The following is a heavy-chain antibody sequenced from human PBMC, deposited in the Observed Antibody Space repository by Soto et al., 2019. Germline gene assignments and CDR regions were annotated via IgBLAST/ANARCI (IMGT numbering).Heavy chain of an antibody. CDR3: ARVSLKMVRGDVSFDP. CDR1: GGSISSGDYY. Sequence: PSETLSLTCTVSGGSISSGDYYWSWIRQPPGKGLEWIGYIYYSGSTYYNPSLKSRVTISVDTSKNQFSLKLSSVTAADTAVYYCARVSLKMVRGDVSFDPWGQGTLVTVSS. J-gene: IGHJ5*02. D-gene: IGHD3-10*01. V-gene: IGHV4-30-4*01. CDR2: IYYSGST.